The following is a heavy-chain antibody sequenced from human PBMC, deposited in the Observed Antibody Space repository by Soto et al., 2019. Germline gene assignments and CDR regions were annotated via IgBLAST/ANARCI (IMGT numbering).Heavy chain of an antibody. CDR3: ARGWLSSSGYPPAFDY. D-gene: IGHD3-22*01. CDR1: GGSISSGGYY. V-gene: IGHV4-31*03. CDR2: IYYSGST. J-gene: IGHJ4*02. Sequence: QVQLQESGPGLVKPSQTLSLTCTVSGGSISSGGYYWSWIRQHPGKGLEWIGYIYYSGSTYYNPSLQSRVTISVDTSKNQFSLKLSSVTAADTAVYYCARGWLSSSGYPPAFDYWGQGTLVTVSS.